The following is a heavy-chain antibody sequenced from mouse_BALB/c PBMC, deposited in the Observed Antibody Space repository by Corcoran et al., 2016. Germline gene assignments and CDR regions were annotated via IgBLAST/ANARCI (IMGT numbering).Heavy chain of an antibody. J-gene: IGHJ2*01. Sequence: QVQLQQSGAELMKPGASVKISCKATGYTFSSYWIEWVKQRPGHGLEWIGEILPGSGSTNYNEKFKGKATFTADTSSNTAYMQLSSLTSEDSAVYYCARWDYRYYFDYWGQGTTLTVSS. CDR3: ARWDYRYYFDY. D-gene: IGHD2-14*01. CDR1: GYTFSSYW. V-gene: IGHV1-9*01. CDR2: ILPGSGST.